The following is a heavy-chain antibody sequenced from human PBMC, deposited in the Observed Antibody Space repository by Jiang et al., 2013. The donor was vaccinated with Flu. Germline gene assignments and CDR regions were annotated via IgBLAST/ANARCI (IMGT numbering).Heavy chain of an antibody. J-gene: IGHJ3*02. Sequence: PGASVKVSCKASGYTFTSYYMHWVRQAPGQGLEWMGIINPSGGSTSYAQKFQGRVTMTRDTSTSTVYMELSSLRSEDTAVYYCARDRYYYDSSGYLNDVFDIVGRRTMVTVSS. CDR2: INPSGGST. D-gene: IGHD3-22*01. CDR3: ARDRYYYDSSGYLNDVFDI. V-gene: IGHV1-46*01. CDR1: GYTFTSYY.